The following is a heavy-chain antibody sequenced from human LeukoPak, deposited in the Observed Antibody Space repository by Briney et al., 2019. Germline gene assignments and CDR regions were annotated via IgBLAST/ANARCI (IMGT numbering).Heavy chain of an antibody. V-gene: IGHV3-48*01. CDR1: GFTFSSYS. J-gene: IGHJ3*02. Sequence: PGGSLRLSCAASGFTFSSYSMNWVRQAPGKGLEWVSYISSSSSTIYYADSVKGRFTISRDNAKNSLYLQMNSLRAEDTAVYYCARDLIRYQLLALKRNDAFDIWGQGTMVTVSS. CDR2: ISSSSSTI. D-gene: IGHD2-2*01. CDR3: ARDLIRYQLLALKRNDAFDI.